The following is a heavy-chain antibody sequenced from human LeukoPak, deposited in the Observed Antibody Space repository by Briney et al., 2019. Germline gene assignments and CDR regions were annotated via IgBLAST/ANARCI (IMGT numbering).Heavy chain of an antibody. V-gene: IGHV1-69*13. CDR1: GYTFTNYV. D-gene: IGHD1-7*01. Sequence: SVKVSCKASGYTFTNYVLTWVRQAPGHGLEWMGGIIPIFGTANYAQKFQGRVTITADESTSTAYMELSSLRSEDTAVYYCARDLGYYNWNSGWFDPWGQGTLVTVSS. CDR2: IIPIFGTA. CDR3: ARDLGYYNWNSGWFDP. J-gene: IGHJ5*02.